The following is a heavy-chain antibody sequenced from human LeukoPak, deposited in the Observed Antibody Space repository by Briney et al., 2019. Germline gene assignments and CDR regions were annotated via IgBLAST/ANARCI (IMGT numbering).Heavy chain of an antibody. Sequence: ASVMVSCKASGYTFTSYDINWVRQATGQGLEWMGWMNPNSGNIGHAQKFQGKVTVTRTPSISPAYMELSSLRSEDTAVYYCARGDGSSWYCHGYWGQGALVTVSS. CDR1: GYTFTSYD. CDR3: ARGDGSSWYCHGY. D-gene: IGHD6-13*01. J-gene: IGHJ4*02. V-gene: IGHV1-8*01. CDR2: MNPNSGNI.